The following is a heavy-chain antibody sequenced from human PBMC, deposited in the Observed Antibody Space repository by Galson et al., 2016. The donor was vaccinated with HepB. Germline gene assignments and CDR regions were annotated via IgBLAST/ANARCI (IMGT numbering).Heavy chain of an antibody. CDR2: LSWNSNYK. CDR3: AKGALAA. J-gene: IGHJ5*02. Sequence: SLRLSCAASGFTFRDYYMIWIRQAPGKGLEWVSGLSWNSNYKGYADSVKGRFSISRDNAKNSLYLQMDNLRPEDTALYYCAKGALAAWGQGTLVIVSS. D-gene: IGHD2-21*01. V-gene: IGHV3-9*01. CDR1: GFTFRDYY.